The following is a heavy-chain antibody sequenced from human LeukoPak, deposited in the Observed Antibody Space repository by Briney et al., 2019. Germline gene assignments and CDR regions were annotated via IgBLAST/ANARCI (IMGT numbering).Heavy chain of an antibody. Sequence: SETLSLTCTVSGGSISSYYWSWIRQPPGKGLEWIGYIYHSGSTDYNPSLKSRVTISVDKSKNQFSLKLSSVTAADTAVYYCAREGEMAAHYFDYWGQGTLVTVSS. CDR3: AREGEMAAHYFDY. CDR2: IYHSGST. D-gene: IGHD5-24*01. J-gene: IGHJ4*02. CDR1: GGSISSYY. V-gene: IGHV4-59*12.